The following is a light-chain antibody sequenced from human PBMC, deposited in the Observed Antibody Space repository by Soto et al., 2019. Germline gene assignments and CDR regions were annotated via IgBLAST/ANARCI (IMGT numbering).Light chain of an antibody. Sequence: EIVMTQSPGTLSVSPGERATLSCRASQSVSRNLAWYQQKPGQAPRLLIYGASTRATGIPARFSGSGSGTEFTLTISSLQSEDFAVYYCQQYNNWRTFGQGTKVEIK. V-gene: IGKV3-15*01. CDR1: QSVSRN. J-gene: IGKJ1*01. CDR2: GAS. CDR3: QQYNNWRT.